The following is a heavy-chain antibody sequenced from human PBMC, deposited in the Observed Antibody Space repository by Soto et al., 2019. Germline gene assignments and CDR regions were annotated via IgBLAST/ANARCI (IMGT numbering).Heavy chain of an antibody. CDR1: GFIFSDYA. Sequence: EVQLVESGGGLTQPGGSLRLSCAASGFIFSDYAMYWVRQAPGKGLEWVSVISGSDGTTYYADSVRGRFTMSRDNSRNTIYLQMMSLRAEDTAVYYCAKVIGGSESYWGGSHYYYALDVWGQGTTVTVSS. V-gene: IGHV3-23*04. J-gene: IGHJ6*02. CDR3: AKVIGGSESYWGGSHYYYALDV. CDR2: ISGSDGTT. D-gene: IGHD3-10*01.